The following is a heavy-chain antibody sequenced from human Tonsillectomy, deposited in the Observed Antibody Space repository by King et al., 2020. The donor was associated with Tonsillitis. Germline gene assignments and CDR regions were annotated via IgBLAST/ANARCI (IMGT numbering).Heavy chain of an antibody. D-gene: IGHD4-23*01. CDR1: GFTFSNYG. Sequence: VQLVQSGGGVVQPGRSLRLSCAASGFTFSNYGMHWVRQAPGKGLEWVALISYDGSTKYYADSVKGRFTISRDNSKNTLYLQMNSLRAEDTAVYYCAKNYGGNSFYFDYWGQGTLVTVSS. CDR3: AKNYGGNSFYFDY. V-gene: IGHV3-30*18. CDR2: ISYDGSTK. J-gene: IGHJ4*02.